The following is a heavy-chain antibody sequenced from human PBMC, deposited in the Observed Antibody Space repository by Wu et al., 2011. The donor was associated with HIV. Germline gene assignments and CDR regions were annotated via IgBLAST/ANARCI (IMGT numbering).Heavy chain of an antibody. Sequence: QVQLVQSGAEVKKPGSSVKVSCTASGGTLSSYGISWVRQAPGQGLEWMGGIIPMFSTTNYAQKFQGRVTITTDESTSTAYMELSSLRSEDTAVYYCARDPGGSLPRANAFDIWGQGTMVTVSS. J-gene: IGHJ3*02. V-gene: IGHV1-69*05. CDR1: GGTLSSYG. CDR2: IIPMFSTT. CDR3: ARDPGGSLPRANAFDI. D-gene: IGHD1-26*01.